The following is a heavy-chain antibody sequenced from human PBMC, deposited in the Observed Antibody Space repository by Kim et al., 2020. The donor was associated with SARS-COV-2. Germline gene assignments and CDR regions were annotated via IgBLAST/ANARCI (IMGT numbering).Heavy chain of an antibody. V-gene: IGHV3-11*01. CDR3: ARGSYYYYHMDV. J-gene: IGHJ6*03. CDR1: GFTFSDYY. Sequence: GGSLRLSCAASGFTFSDYYMSWIRQAPGKGLEWVSYINSRGDTLYYADFVKGRFTISRDNAKNSLYLQMNSLAVEDTAMYYCARGSYYYYHMDVWGKAT. CDR2: INSRGDTL.